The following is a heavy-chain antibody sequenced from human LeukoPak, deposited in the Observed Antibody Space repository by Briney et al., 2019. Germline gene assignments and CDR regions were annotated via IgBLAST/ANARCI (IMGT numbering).Heavy chain of an antibody. CDR1: GGSFSGYY. V-gene: IGHV4-34*01. Sequence: PSETLSLTCAVYGGSFSGYYWSLIRQPPGKGLEWIEEINHSGSTNYNPSLKSRVTISVDTSKNQFSLKLSSVTAADTAVYYCARTLLRFFRLYYYYGMDVWGQGTTVTVSS. D-gene: IGHD3-3*01. CDR3: ARTLLRFFRLYYYYGMDV. J-gene: IGHJ6*02. CDR2: INHSGST.